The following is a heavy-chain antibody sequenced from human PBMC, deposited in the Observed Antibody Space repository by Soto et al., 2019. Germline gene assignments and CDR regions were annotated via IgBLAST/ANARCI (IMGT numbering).Heavy chain of an antibody. V-gene: IGHV1-69*12. Sequence: QVQLVQSGAEVKKPGSSVKVSCKASGGTFSSYAISWVRQAPGQGLEWMGGIIRIFGTADYAQKFQGRVTITADESTSTAYMELSSLRYEYTAVYYCASHYDTSGYYYRGLDYWGQGTLVTVCS. D-gene: IGHD3-22*01. CDR3: ASHYDTSGYYYRGLDY. J-gene: IGHJ4*02. CDR1: GGTFSSYA. CDR2: IIRIFGTA.